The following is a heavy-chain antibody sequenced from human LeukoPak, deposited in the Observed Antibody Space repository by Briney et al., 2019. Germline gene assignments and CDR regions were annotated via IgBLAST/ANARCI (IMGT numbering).Heavy chain of an antibody. CDR1: GFTFSSYA. CDR2: ISSNGGST. CDR3: ARSGSPFY. Sequence: PGESLRLSCAASGFTFSSYAMHWVRQAPGKGLEYVSAISSNGGSTYYANSVKGRFTISRDNSKNTLYLQMGSLRAEDMAVYYCARSGSPFYWGQGTQVTVSS. V-gene: IGHV3-64*01. J-gene: IGHJ4*02.